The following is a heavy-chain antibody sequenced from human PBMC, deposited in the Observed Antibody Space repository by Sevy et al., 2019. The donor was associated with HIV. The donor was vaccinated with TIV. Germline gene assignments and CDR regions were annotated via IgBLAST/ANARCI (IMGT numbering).Heavy chain of an antibody. V-gene: IGHV3-33*01. CDR2: IWYDGSNK. CDR1: GFTFSSYG. Sequence: GGSLRLSCAASGFTFSSYGMHWVRQAPGKGLEWVAVIWYDGSNKYYADSVKGRFTISRDNSKNTLYLQMNSLRAEDTAVYYCARDPYPYVVVPAAIYSYKDVWGKGTTVTVSS. J-gene: IGHJ6*03. D-gene: IGHD2-2*01. CDR3: ARDPYPYVVVPAAIYSYKDV.